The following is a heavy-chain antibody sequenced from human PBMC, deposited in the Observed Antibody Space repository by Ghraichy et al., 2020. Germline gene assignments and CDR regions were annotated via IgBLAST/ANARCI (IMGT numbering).Heavy chain of an antibody. CDR1: GFTFSSYS. D-gene: IGHD6-19*01. J-gene: IGHJ5*02. CDR3: ARDRGGSGWYLVEWFDP. CDR2: ISSSSSYI. V-gene: IGHV3-21*01. Sequence: GESLNISCAASGFTFSSYSMNWVRQAPGKGLEWVSSISSSSSYIYYADSVKGRFTISRDNAKNSLYLQMNSLRAEDTAVYYCARDRGGSGWYLVEWFDPWGQGTLVTVSS.